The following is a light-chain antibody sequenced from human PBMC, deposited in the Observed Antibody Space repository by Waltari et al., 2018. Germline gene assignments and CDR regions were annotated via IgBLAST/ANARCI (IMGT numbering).Light chain of an antibody. CDR2: RNT. CDR1: SSNLRIYP. Sequence: QPVLTPPPPASGTPGQRGTISCPGRSSNLRIYPISWFQHLPGTPPKLPIYRNTHWPSGVPDRFSGYQSGTSASLAISGLQSEDEADYYCSTWDDSLGGPVFGGGTKLTVL. J-gene: IGLJ3*02. V-gene: IGLV1-47*01. CDR3: STWDDSLGGPV.